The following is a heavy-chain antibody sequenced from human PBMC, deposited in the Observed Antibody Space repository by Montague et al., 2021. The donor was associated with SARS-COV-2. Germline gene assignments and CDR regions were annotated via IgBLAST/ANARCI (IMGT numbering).Heavy chain of an antibody. J-gene: IGHJ4*02. CDR1: GGSISSSNYY. Sequence: SETLSLTCTVSGGSISSSNYYWGWIRQPPGKGLEWIGSIYYSGSTYYNPSLKSRVTISVDTSKNQFSLKLSSVTAADTAVFYCARKTSRGLTIFGVVTASYCFDYWGQGTLVTVSS. D-gene: IGHD3-3*01. CDR3: ARKTSRGLTIFGVVTASYCFDY. V-gene: IGHV4-39*01. CDR2: IYYSGST.